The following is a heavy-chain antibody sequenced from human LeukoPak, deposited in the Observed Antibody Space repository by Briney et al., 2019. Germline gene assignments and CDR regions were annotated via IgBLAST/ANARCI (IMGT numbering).Heavy chain of an antibody. J-gene: IGHJ4*02. CDR2: IYYSGST. D-gene: IGHD5-12*01. Sequence: SETLSLTCIVSGGSISTYYWSWIRQPPGKGLEWIGYIYYSGSTNYNPSLRSRVTISVDTPKNQFSLKVNFVTAADTAVYYCARVSGGYDDYWGQGALVTVSS. CDR1: GGSISTYY. V-gene: IGHV4-59*01. CDR3: ARVSGGYDDY.